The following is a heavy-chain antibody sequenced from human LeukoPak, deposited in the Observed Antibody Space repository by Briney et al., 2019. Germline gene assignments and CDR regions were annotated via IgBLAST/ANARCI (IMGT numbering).Heavy chain of an antibody. V-gene: IGHV1-18*01. Sequence: ASVKVSCKASGGTFTSYGISWVRQAPGQGLEWMGWISAYNGNTNYAQKLQGRVTMTTDTSTSTAYMELRSLRSDDTAVYYCAREALWGSSSWYYYYYYMDVWGKGTTVTVSS. CDR3: AREALWGSSSWYYYYYYMDV. CDR1: GGTFTSYG. J-gene: IGHJ6*03. D-gene: IGHD6-13*01. CDR2: ISAYNGNT.